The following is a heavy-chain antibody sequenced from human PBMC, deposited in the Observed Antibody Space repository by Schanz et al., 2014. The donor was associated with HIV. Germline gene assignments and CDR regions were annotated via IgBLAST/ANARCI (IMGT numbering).Heavy chain of an antibody. Sequence: QVRLVESGGGVVRPGRSLRLSCAASGFTFDSYGMHWVRQAPGKGLEWVAVISYDGRNKYYADSVKGRFTISRDNSNNTLYLQMNSLRAEDTAVYFCTRGRFLERGGMDVWGQGTAVTVSS. D-gene: IGHD3-3*01. CDR3: TRGRFLERGGMDV. V-gene: IGHV3-33*05. J-gene: IGHJ6*02. CDR2: ISYDGRNK. CDR1: GFTFDSYG.